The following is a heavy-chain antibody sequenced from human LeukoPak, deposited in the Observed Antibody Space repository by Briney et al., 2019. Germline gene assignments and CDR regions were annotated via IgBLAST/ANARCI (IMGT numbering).Heavy chain of an antibody. CDR1: VFTFSSYA. CDR3: AKFSLDTGYCSGGSCYSDY. V-gene: IGHV3-23*01. D-gene: IGHD2-15*01. CDR2: ISGSGGST. Sequence: PGGSLRLSCAASVFTFSSYAMSWVRQAPGKGLEWVSAISGSGGSTYYADSVKGRFTISRDNSKNTLYLQMNSLRAEDTAVYYCAKFSLDTGYCSGGSCYSDYWGQGTLVTVSS. J-gene: IGHJ4*02.